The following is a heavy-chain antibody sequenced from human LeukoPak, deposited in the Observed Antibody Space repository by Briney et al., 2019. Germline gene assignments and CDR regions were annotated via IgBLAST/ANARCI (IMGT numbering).Heavy chain of an antibody. CDR1: GDSISNYY. J-gene: IGHJ4*02. D-gene: IGHD3-22*01. CDR2: INHSGST. Sequence: PSETLSLTCTVSGDSISNYYWSWIRQPPGKGLEWIGEINHSGSTNYNPSLKSRVTISVDTSKNQFSLKLSSVTAADTAVYYCATTKYYYDSSGYYPLIDYWGQGTLVTVSS. V-gene: IGHV4-34*01. CDR3: ATTKYYYDSSGYYPLIDY.